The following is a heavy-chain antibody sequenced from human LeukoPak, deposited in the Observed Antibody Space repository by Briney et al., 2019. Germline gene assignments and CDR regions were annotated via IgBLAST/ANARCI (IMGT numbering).Heavy chain of an antibody. CDR1: GYTYNNYA. CDR2: INTNTGNP. Sequence: ASVNVSCKASGYTYNNYAVTWVRQAPGQGLEWVGWINTNTGNPTYAQGFTGRFVFSLDTSVSTAYLQISSLKAEDTAVYYCARVEGSGWYFDSNWGQGTLVTVSS. D-gene: IGHD6-19*01. V-gene: IGHV7-4-1*02. CDR3: ARVEGSGWYFDSN. J-gene: IGHJ4*02.